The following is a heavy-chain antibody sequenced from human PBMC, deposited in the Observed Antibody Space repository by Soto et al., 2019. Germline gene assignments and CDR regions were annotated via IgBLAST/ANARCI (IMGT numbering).Heavy chain of an antibody. Sequence: QVQLVQSGAEVKKPGSSVKVSCKASGGTFSSYAISWVRQAPAQGLEWMGGIIPIFGTANYAQKFQGRVTITADESTSTAYMELSSLRSEDTAVYYCARAPPGGAAAGTWHFQHWGQGTLVTVSS. J-gene: IGHJ1*01. V-gene: IGHV1-69*01. CDR1: GGTFSSYA. CDR2: IIPIFGTA. CDR3: ARAPPGGAAAGTWHFQH. D-gene: IGHD6-13*01.